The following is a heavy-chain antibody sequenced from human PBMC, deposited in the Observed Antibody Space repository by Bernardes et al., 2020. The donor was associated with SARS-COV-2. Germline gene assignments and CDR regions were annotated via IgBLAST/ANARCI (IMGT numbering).Heavy chain of an antibody. CDR1: GGSISSYY. CDR2: IYTSGST. CDR3: ASQDFWSGYYAA. Sequence: SETLSLTRTVSGGSISSYYWSWIRQPAGKGLEWIGRIYTSGSTNYNPSLKSRVTMSVDTSKNQFSLKLSSVTAADTAVYYCASQDFWSGYYAAWGQGTLVTVSS. D-gene: IGHD3-3*01. J-gene: IGHJ5*02. V-gene: IGHV4-4*07.